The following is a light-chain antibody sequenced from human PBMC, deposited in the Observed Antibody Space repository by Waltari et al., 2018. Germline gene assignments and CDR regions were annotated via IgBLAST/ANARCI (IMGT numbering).Light chain of an antibody. J-gene: IGKJ1*01. CDR1: QSISSY. Sequence: AIRMTQSPSSISASTGDRVTITCRANQSISSYLAWYQQKPGKAPNLLIYAASTLQSGVPSRFSGSGSRTDFTLTISCLHSEDFATFYCQQYYTYPWTFGQGTKVEVK. CDR2: AAS. V-gene: IGKV1-8*01. CDR3: QQYYTYPWT.